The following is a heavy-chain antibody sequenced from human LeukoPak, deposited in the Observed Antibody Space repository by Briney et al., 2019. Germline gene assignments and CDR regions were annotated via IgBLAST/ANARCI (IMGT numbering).Heavy chain of an antibody. CDR3: AKVDGYNVGY. J-gene: IGHJ4*02. V-gene: IGHV3-30*02. Sequence: TGGSLRLSCAASGFTFSSYSMNWVRQAPGKGLEWVAFIRYDGSNKYYADSVKGRFTISRDNSKNTLYLQMNSLRAEDTAVYYCAKVDGYNVGYWGQGTLVTVSS. D-gene: IGHD5-24*01. CDR1: GFTFSSYS. CDR2: IRYDGSNK.